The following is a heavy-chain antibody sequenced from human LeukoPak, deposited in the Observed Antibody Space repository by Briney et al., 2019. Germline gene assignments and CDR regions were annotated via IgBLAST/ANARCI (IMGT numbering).Heavy chain of an antibody. D-gene: IGHD7-27*01. J-gene: IGHJ2*01. CDR3: AKALLTLNWGSSYFDL. CDR1: GFTFSSYA. Sequence: GGSLRLSCAASGFTFSSYAMSWVRQALGKGLEWVSAISGSGGSTYYADSVKGRFTISRDNSKNTLYLQMNSLRAEDTAVYYCAKALLTLNWGSSYFDLWGRGTLVTVSS. CDR2: ISGSGGST. V-gene: IGHV3-23*01.